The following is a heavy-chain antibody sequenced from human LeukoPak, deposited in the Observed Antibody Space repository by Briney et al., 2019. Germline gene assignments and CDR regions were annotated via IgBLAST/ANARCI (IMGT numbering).Heavy chain of an antibody. D-gene: IGHD5-18*01. CDR1: GFTFSSYG. J-gene: IGHJ4*02. CDR3: VKEGSYGSFDS. CDR2: MWYDGSNK. V-gene: IGHV3-30*02. Sequence: GGSLRLSCAASGFTFSSYGMHWVRQAPGKGLEWVAVMWYDGSNKYYADSVKGRFTISRDNSKNTLYLQMNSLRPEDTAVYYCVKEGSYGSFDSWGRGTLVTVSS.